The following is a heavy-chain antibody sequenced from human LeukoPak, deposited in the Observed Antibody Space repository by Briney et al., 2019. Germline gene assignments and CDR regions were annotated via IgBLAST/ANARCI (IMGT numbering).Heavy chain of an antibody. J-gene: IGHJ3*02. Sequence: SETLSLTCTLSGASIRSHYWSWIRQPPGKGLEWLAYIHNSGRTNYNPSLKSRLTISLDTSKNQFSLNVRSVTAADTAVYYCARHYPYDSGVYQDDFDIWGQGTMVTVSS. CDR3: ARHYPYDSGVYQDDFDI. CDR1: GASIRSHY. D-gene: IGHD3-22*01. V-gene: IGHV4-59*08. CDR2: IHNSGRT.